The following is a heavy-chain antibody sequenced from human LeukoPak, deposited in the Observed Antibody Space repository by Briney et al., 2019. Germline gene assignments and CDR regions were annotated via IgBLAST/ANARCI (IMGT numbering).Heavy chain of an antibody. CDR3: AKDGSDYRAYSFDY. CDR1: GFTFSSYG. D-gene: IGHD4-17*01. J-gene: IGHJ4*02. V-gene: IGHV3-30*18. Sequence: GGSLRLSCAASGFTFSSYGMHWVRQAPGKGLEWVAVISYDGSNKYYADSVKGRFTISRDNSKNTLYLQMNSLRAEDTAVYYCAKDGSDYRAYSFDYWGQGTLVTVSS. CDR2: ISYDGSNK.